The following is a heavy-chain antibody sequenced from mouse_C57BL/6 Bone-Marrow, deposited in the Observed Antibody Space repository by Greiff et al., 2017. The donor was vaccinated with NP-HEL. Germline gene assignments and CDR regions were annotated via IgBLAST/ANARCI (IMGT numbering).Heavy chain of an antibody. D-gene: IGHD1-1*01. CDR1: GYTFTSYT. CDR3: ARGYYYGSSWDAMDY. Sequence: QVQLQQSGAELARPGASVKMSCKASGYTFTSYTMHWVKQRPGQGLEWIGYINPSSGYTKYNQKFKDKATLTADKSSSTAYMQLSSLTSEDSAVYYCARGYYYGSSWDAMDYWGQGTSVTVSS. J-gene: IGHJ4*01. V-gene: IGHV1-4*01. CDR2: INPSSGYT.